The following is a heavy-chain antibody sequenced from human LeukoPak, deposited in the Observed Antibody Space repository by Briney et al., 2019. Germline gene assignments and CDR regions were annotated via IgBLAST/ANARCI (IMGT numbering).Heavy chain of an antibody. Sequence: ASVKVSCKASGYTFTSYGISWVRQAPGQGLEWMGWISAYNGNTNYAQKLQGRVTMTTDTSTSTAYMELRSLRSDDTAVYYCASLYCSGGSCYTTAAPYYYYGMDVWGQGTTVTVSS. J-gene: IGHJ6*02. CDR3: ASLYCSGGSCYTTAAPYYYYGMDV. D-gene: IGHD2-15*01. V-gene: IGHV1-18*01. CDR1: GYTFTSYG. CDR2: ISAYNGNT.